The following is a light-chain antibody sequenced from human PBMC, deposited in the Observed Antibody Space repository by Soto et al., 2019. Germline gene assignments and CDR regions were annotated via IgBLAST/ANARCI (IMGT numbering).Light chain of an antibody. CDR2: AAS. CDR1: QSLSTSY. Sequence: EIVLTQSPGTLSLFPGERATLSCRASQSLSTSYLAWYRLKPGQAPRLLIYAASSRASGIPDRFSGSGSGTDFTHTISRLEPEDFAVYYCQQYGSSPTFGQGTRLEIK. J-gene: IGKJ5*01. CDR3: QQYGSSPT. V-gene: IGKV3-20*01.